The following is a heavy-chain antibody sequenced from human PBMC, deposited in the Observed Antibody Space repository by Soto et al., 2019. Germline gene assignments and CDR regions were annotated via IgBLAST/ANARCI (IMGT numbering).Heavy chain of an antibody. CDR3: ARSVVVVVVAATSWFDP. CDR2: IIPIFGTA. Sequence: ASVKVSCKASGGTFSSYAISWVRQAPGQGLEWMGGIIPIFGTANYAQKFQGRVTITADESTSTAYMELSSLRSEDTAVYYCARSVVVVVVAATSWFDPRGQGTLVTVSS. V-gene: IGHV1-69*13. J-gene: IGHJ5*02. D-gene: IGHD2-15*01. CDR1: GGTFSSYA.